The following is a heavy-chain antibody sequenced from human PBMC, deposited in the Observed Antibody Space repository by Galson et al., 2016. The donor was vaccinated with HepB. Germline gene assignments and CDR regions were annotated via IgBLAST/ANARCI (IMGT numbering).Heavy chain of an antibody. CDR2: IKQDGRET. V-gene: IGHV3-7*04. CDR1: GFTFSSFW. Sequence: SLRLSCAASGFTFSSFWMNWVRQASGKGLEWVANIKQDGRETYYVDSAKGRFTISRDNAKSSLSLQMDSLRGDDTAVYYCARAQWNPARRAAYFYHWGQGIMVTVSS. CDR3: ARAQWNPARRAAYFYH. D-gene: IGHD1-1*01. J-gene: IGHJ4*02.